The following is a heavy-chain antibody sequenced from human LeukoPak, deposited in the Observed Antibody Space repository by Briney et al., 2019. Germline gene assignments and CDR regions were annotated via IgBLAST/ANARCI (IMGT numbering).Heavy chain of an antibody. D-gene: IGHD2-15*01. Sequence: GGSLRLSCEASGFTFSSYAMSWVRQAPGKGLEWVSAISGSGGSTYYADSVKGRFTISRDNSKNTLYLQMNSLRAEDTAVYYCAKALPRYCSGGSCYGHWGQGTLVTVSS. V-gene: IGHV3-23*01. CDR1: GFTFSSYA. J-gene: IGHJ4*02. CDR2: ISGSGGST. CDR3: AKALPRYCSGGSCYGH.